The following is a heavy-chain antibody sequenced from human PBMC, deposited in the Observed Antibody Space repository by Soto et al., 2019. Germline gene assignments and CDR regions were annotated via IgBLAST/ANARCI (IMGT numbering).Heavy chain of an antibody. D-gene: IGHD6-13*01. J-gene: IGHJ6*02. V-gene: IGHV1-2*02. CDR3: ARGSGIAAAGTWKYGMDV. Sequence: GASVKVSCKASGYTFTGYYMHWVRQAPGQGLEWMGWINPNSGGTNYAQKFQGRVTMTRDTSISTAYMELSRLRSDDTAVYYCARGSGIAAAGTWKYGMDVWGQGTTVTVSS. CDR1: GYTFTGYY. CDR2: INPNSGGT.